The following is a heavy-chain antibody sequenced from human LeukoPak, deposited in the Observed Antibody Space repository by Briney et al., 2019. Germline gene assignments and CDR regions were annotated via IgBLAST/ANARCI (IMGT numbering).Heavy chain of an antibody. V-gene: IGHV4-4*07. J-gene: IGHJ4*02. CDR3: ARRPNSGWYFDY. D-gene: IGHD6-19*01. CDR1: GVSISTYY. Sequence: PSETLSLTCSVSGVSISTYYWSWIRQPAGKGLEWIGRIYASGGTNYNPSLKSRVTMSVDTSTNQFSLRLSSVTAADTAVYYCARRPNSGWYFDYWGQGTLVTVSS. CDR2: IYASGGT.